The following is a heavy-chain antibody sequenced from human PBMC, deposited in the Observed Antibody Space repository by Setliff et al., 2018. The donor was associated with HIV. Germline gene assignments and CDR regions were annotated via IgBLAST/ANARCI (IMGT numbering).Heavy chain of an antibody. V-gene: IGHV4-39*07. CDR2: IYYSGTT. J-gene: IGHJ3*01. Sequence: SETLSLTCSVSGASVNYNTWSWIRQPPGKGLEWIGTIYYSGTTYYNPSLKSRVSISVDKSKNQFSLKLNSVTAADTAMYYCARRGDSSGYYDAFDVWGQGAKVTVSS. D-gene: IGHD3-22*01. CDR3: ARRGDSSGYYDAFDV. CDR1: GASVNYNT.